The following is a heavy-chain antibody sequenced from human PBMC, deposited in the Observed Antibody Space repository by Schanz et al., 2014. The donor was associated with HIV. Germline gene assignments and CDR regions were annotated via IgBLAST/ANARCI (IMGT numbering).Heavy chain of an antibody. V-gene: IGHV4-34*10. CDR2: INHSGNT. CDR3: ARDQFRGAFDI. CDR1: GGSFRGHY. J-gene: IGHJ3*02. Sequence: QVQLQESGPGLVKPLETLSLTCAVYGGSFRGHYWNWIRQPPGKGLEWIGEINHSGNTYINPSLKSRVTILVDTSKNQFSLKLSSVTAADTAVYYCARDQFRGAFDIWGQGTMVTVSS.